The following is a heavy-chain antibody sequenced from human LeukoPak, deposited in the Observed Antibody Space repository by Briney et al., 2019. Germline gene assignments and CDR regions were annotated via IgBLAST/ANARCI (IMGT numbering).Heavy chain of an antibody. CDR2: INHSGST. V-gene: IGHV4-34*01. CDR3: ARWRITMVRGGEYYYYYGMDV. J-gene: IGHJ6*02. D-gene: IGHD3-10*01. Sequence: SETLSLTCALYGASFSGYYWSWIRQPPGKGLEWIGEINHSGSTNYHPSLKSRVTISVDTSKNQFSLKLSSVTAADTAVYYCARWRITMVRGGEYYYYYGMDVWGQGTTVTVSS. CDR1: GASFSGYY.